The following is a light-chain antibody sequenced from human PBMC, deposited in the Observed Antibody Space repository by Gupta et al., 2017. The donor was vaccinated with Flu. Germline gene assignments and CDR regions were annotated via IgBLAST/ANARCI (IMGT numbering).Light chain of an antibody. CDR1: QSISSW. V-gene: IGKV1-5*03. CDR3: QQYNSYPYT. Sequence: ITCRASQSISSWLAWYQQKPGKAPKPLIYKASSLESGVPSRFSGSGSGTEFTLTISSLQPDDFATYYCQQYNSYPYTFGQGTKLEIK. CDR2: KAS. J-gene: IGKJ2*01.